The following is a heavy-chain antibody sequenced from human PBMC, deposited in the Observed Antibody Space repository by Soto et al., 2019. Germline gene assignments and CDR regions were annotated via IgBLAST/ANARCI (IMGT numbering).Heavy chain of an antibody. V-gene: IGHV3-23*01. Sequence: PGGSLRLSCAASRFTSGYHAMNWVRQAPGKGLEWVSTISSNGENTHYADSVKGRFIISSDNSSNTVALQWTSLQASDTAMYYCARLLDSWGEPHYFDSWGQGTMVTVSS. CDR3: ARLLDSWGEPHYFDS. CDR1: RFTSGYHA. J-gene: IGHJ4*02. CDR2: ISSNGENT. D-gene: IGHD3-16*01.